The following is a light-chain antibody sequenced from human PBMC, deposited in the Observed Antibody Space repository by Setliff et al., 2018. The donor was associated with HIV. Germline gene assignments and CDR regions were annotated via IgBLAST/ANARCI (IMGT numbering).Light chain of an antibody. Sequence: QSVLTQPASVSGSPGQSITISCTGTSSDVVDYNYVSWYQQYPGKAPKLMIYAVSNRPSGVSNRSSGSKSGNTASLTISGLQAEDEADYYCSSYTSSSTLFGGGTKVTVL. CDR1: SSDVVDYNY. V-gene: IGLV2-14*03. J-gene: IGLJ2*01. CDR3: SSYTSSSTL. CDR2: AVS.